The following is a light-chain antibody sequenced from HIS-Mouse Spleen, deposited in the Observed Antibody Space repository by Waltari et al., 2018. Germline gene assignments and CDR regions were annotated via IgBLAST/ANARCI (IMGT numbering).Light chain of an antibody. CDR3: YSTDSSGNHRV. V-gene: IGLV3-10*01. CDR1: ALPKKY. J-gene: IGLJ2*01. CDR2: DDS. Sequence: SYELTQPPPVSVSSGQTARITCSGDALPKKYAYSYQQKSGQAPVLVIYDDSKRPSGIPERFSGSSSGTMATLTISGAQVEDEADYYCYSTDSSGNHRVFGGGTKLTVL.